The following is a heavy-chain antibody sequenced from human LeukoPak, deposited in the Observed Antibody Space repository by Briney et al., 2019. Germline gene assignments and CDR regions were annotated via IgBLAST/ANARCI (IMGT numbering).Heavy chain of an antibody. V-gene: IGHV4-39*07. CDR2: IYYSGST. CDR3: ARGDYYSSGSYYSWFDP. D-gene: IGHD3-10*01. CDR1: GGSISSSSYY. J-gene: IGHJ5*02. Sequence: SETLSLTCTVSGGSISSSSYYWGWIRQPPGKGLEWIGSIYYSGSTYYNPSLKSRVTISVDTSKNQFSLKLSSVTAADTAVYYCARGDYYSSGSYYSWFDPWGQGTLVTVSS.